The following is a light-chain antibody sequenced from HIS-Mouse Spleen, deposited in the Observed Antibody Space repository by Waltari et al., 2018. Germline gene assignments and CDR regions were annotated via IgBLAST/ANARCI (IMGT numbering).Light chain of an antibody. V-gene: IGLV2-23*01. CDR3: CSYAGSSTLV. Sequence: QSALTQPASVSGSPGQSITIPCTGTSSDVGSYNLVSWDQQHPGKAPKLMIYEGSKRPSGVPNRVSGSKSGNTASLTISGLQAEDEADYYCCSYAGSSTLVFGGGTKLTVL. J-gene: IGLJ3*02. CDR1: SSDVGSYNL. CDR2: EGS.